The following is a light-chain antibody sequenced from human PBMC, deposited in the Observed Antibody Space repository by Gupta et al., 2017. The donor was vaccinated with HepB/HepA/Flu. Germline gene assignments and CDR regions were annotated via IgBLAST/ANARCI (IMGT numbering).Light chain of an antibody. Sequence: QSALTQPRSVSGSPGQSVTISCTGPSSDVGGYNYVSWYQQHPGKAPKLMIYDVSKRPSGVPDRFSGSKSDNTASLTISGLQAEDEADYYCFSYADCYWVFGGGTKLTVL. CDR1: SSDVGGYNY. J-gene: IGLJ3*02. V-gene: IGLV2-11*01. CDR2: DVS. CDR3: FSYADCYWV.